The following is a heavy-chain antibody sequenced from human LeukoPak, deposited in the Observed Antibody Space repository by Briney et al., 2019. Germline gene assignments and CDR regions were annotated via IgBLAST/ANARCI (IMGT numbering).Heavy chain of an antibody. CDR1: GYSFTSYW. J-gene: IGHJ6*04. CDR3: ARGDCSGGSCYGDFYYGMDV. D-gene: IGHD2-15*01. CDR2: IVPSDSYT. V-gene: IGHV5-10-1*01. Sequence: GESLKISCKGSGYSFTSYWISWVRQLPGKGLEWLGRIVPSDSYTNYSPSFQGHVTISADKSISTAYLQWSSLKASDTAMYYCARGDCSGGSCYGDFYYGMDVWGKGTTVTVSS.